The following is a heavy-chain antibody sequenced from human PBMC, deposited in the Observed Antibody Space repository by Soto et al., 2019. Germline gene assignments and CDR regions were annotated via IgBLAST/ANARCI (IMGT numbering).Heavy chain of an antibody. J-gene: IGHJ5*02. V-gene: IGHV3-23*01. CDR2: ISGSGVNT. Sequence: GGSLRLSCAASGFTFSNYAMNWVRQAPGKGLEWVSVISGSGVNTHYADSVKGRFTISRDNSKNTLYLQMISLRGEDTAVYYWAKGATAMPFDPWGQGTLVTVSP. CDR3: AKGATAMPFDP. CDR1: GFTFSNYA. D-gene: IGHD5-18*01.